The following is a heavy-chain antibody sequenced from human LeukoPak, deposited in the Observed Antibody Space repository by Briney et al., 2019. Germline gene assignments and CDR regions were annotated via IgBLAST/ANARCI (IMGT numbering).Heavy chain of an antibody. V-gene: IGHV3-30*02. CDR3: AKDGGYCSSTSCPEDNWFDP. Sequence: GGSLRLSCAASGFTFSSYGMHWVRQAPGKGLEWVAFIRYDGSNKYYADSVKGRFTISRDNSKNTLYLQMNSPRAEDTAVYYCAKDGGYCSSTSCPEDNWFDPWGQGTLVTVSS. J-gene: IGHJ5*02. CDR2: IRYDGSNK. D-gene: IGHD2-2*01. CDR1: GFTFSSYG.